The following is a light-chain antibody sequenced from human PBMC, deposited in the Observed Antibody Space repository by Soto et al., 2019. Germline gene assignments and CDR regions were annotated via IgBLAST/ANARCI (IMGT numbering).Light chain of an antibody. Sequence: QLVLTQSPSASASLGASVKLTCTLSSGHSNYAIAWHQQQPEKGPRYLMKLSSDGSHSKGDGIPDRFSGSSSGAERYLTISSLQSEDEADYYCQTWGTGIWVFGGGTKLTVL. CDR1: SGHSNYA. CDR3: QTWGTGIWV. V-gene: IGLV4-69*02. J-gene: IGLJ3*02. CDR2: LSSDGSH.